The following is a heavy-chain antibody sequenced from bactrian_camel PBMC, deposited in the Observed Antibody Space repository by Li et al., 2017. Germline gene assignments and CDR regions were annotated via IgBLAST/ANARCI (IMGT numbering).Heavy chain of an antibody. V-gene: IGHV3S40*01. J-gene: IGHJ4*01. CDR3: ARVHWSQPYNY. D-gene: IGHD7*01. Sequence: VQLVESGGGLVQPGESLRLSCATSGYTFSSYPMNWVRQAPGKGLEWVSIINRGGTTYYADSVKGRFTISRDNAKNTLYLQMNSLKPEDTAVYYCARVHWSQPYNYWGQGTQVTVS. CDR2: INRGGTT. CDR1: GYTFSSYP.